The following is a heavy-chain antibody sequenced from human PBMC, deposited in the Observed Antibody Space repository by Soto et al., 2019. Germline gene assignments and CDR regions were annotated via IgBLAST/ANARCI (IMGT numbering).Heavy chain of an antibody. CDR2: SVSNSGGSST. D-gene: IGHD1-1*01. V-gene: IGHV3-23*03. Sequence: EVQLLESGGGLVQPGGSLRLSCAASGFTFSSYAMSWVRQAPGTGLDWVSSVSNSGGSSTYYADAVKGRFTISRDDSKNTLYLQLNRLSAEDTAICYCAKLGGWNEFDYWGQGTLVSVSS. J-gene: IGHJ4*02. CDR1: GFTFSSYA. CDR3: AKLGGWNEFDY.